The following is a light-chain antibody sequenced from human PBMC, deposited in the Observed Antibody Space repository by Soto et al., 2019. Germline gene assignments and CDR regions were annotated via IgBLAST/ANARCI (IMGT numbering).Light chain of an antibody. CDR1: HTFNSDY. J-gene: IGKJ1*01. CDR2: ATS. V-gene: IGKV3-20*01. Sequence: EIVLTQAPGTLSFSPGETATLSCSASHTFNSDYLAWFQQRPGQAPRLLIFATSRRATDIPDRFSGSGSGTDFTLAIRRLEPEDFAVYYCHQFGYSPRTFGQGTKVDI. CDR3: HQFGYSPRT.